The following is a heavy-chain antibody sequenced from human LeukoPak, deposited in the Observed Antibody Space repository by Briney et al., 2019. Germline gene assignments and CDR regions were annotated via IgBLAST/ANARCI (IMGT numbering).Heavy chain of an antibody. CDR3: ARADWDTAMIDY. Sequence: PGGSLRLSCAASGFTVRSHYLSWVRQAPGKGLEWVSYISSSGSTIYYADSVKGRFTISRDNAKNSLYLQMNSLRAEDTAVYYCARADWDTAMIDYWGQGTLVTVSS. D-gene: IGHD5-18*01. J-gene: IGHJ4*02. CDR1: GFTVRSHY. V-gene: IGHV3-11*04. CDR2: ISSSGSTI.